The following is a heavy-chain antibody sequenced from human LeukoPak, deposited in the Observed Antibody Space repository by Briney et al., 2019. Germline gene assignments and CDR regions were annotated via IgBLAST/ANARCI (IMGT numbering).Heavy chain of an antibody. J-gene: IGHJ6*03. V-gene: IGHV3-53*01. CDR3: ARGSGSYRTPYYFIAV. CDR2: IYSGGST. CDR1: GFTVSSNY. Sequence: GGSLRLSRVASGFTVSSNYMSWVRQAPGKGLEWVSVIYSGGSTYYADSVKGRFTISRDNSKNTLYLQMNSLRAEDTAVYYCARGSGSYRTPYYFIAVWRAGTTVTVSS. D-gene: IGHD3-16*02.